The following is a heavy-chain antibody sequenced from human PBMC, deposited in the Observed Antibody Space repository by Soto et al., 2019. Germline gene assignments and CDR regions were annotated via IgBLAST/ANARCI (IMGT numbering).Heavy chain of an antibody. CDR2: IYYGGST. V-gene: IGHV4-59*08. CDR3: ARLEELRYYFDY. D-gene: IGHD1-1*01. J-gene: IGHJ4*02. CDR1: SCSISNHY. Sequence: PSETLSLTCTVSSCSISNHYWIWIRQPPGKGLEWIGYIYYGGSTNYNPSLKSRVTISIDTSKNQFSLRLSSVTAADTAVYYCARLEELRYYFDYWGQGTLVTVSS.